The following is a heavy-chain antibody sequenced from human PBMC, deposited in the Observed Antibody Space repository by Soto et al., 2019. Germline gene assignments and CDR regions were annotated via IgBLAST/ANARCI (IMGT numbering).Heavy chain of an antibody. CDR1: GDSVRSNSW. J-gene: IGHJ6*02. V-gene: IGHV4-4*02. CDR2: IHHSGST. Sequence: QVQLQESGPRLVKPSGTLSLTCTVSGDSVRSNSWWSWVRQPPGKGLECIGEIHHSGSTNYTSSLTSRVSISIDKSKNQFSLNLYSVTAADAAVFYCARAPRGYGMDVWGQGTTVSVSS. CDR3: ARAPRGYGMDV.